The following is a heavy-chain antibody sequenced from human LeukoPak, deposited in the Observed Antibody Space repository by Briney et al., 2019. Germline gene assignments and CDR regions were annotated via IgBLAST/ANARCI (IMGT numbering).Heavy chain of an antibody. CDR3: ARGGELLARFDY. CDR1: GGSFSGYY. D-gene: IGHD1-26*01. V-gene: IGHV4-34*01. J-gene: IGHJ4*02. CDR2: INHSGST. Sequence: SETLSLTCAVYGGSFSGYYWSWIRQPPGKGLEWIGEINHSGSTNYNPSLKSRVTISVDTSMNQFSLKLSSVTAADTAVYYCARGGELLARFDYWGQGTLVTVSS.